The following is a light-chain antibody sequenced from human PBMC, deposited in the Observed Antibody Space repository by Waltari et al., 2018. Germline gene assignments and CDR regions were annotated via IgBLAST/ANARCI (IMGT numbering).Light chain of an antibody. Sequence: QSALTQPRSVSGSPGQSVTISCSGTSSDVGSYNFVSWYQQHPGNAPKLLIYDVVNRPSGSPARFSGSHSGNTASLTISGLQTEDESDYYCCSYAGSYTFVFGGGTQLTVL. CDR2: DVV. V-gene: IGLV2-11*01. CDR1: SSDVGSYNF. J-gene: IGLJ7*01. CDR3: CSYAGSYTFV.